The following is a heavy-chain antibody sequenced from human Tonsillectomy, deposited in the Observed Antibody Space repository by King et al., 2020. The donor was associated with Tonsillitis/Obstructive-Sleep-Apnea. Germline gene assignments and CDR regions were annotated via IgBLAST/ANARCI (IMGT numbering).Heavy chain of an antibody. Sequence: VQLVESGGGVVQPERSLRLSCAASGFTFSSYAMHWVRQAPGKGLEWVAVISYDGSNKYYTDSVKGRFTISRDNSKKPLYLQINSLRAEDTAVYYCARGGDYGGNFIFDYWGQGTLVTVSS. CDR3: ARGGDYGGNFIFDY. CDR1: GFTFSSYA. D-gene: IGHD4-23*01. J-gene: IGHJ4*02. V-gene: IGHV3-30*04. CDR2: ISYDGSNK.